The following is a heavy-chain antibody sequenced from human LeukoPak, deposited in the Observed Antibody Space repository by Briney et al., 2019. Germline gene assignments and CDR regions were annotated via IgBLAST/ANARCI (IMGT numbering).Heavy chain of an antibody. CDR2: INPNSGGT. V-gene: IGHV1-2*02. CDR3: ARDLPLTGLYGY. J-gene: IGHJ4*02. D-gene: IGHD3-9*01. Sequence: ASVKVSCKASGYTFTGYYMHWVRQAPGQGLEWMGWINPNSGGTNYAQKFQGRVTMTRDTSISTAYMELSRLRSDDTAVYYCARDLPLTGLYGYWGQGTLVTVSS. CDR1: GYTFTGYY.